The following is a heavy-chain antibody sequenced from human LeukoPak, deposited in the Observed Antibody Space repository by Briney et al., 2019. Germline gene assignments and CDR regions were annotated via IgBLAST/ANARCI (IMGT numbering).Heavy chain of an antibody. V-gene: IGHV4-34*01. CDR1: GGSFSGYY. CDR3: ARGRYNWNYEDY. Sequence: SETLSLTCAVYGGSFSGYYWSWIRQPPGKGLEWIGEINHSGSTNYNPSLKSRVAISVDTSKNQFSLKLSSVTAADTAVYYCARGRYNWNYEDYWGQGTLVTVSS. J-gene: IGHJ4*02. CDR2: INHSGST. D-gene: IGHD1-7*01.